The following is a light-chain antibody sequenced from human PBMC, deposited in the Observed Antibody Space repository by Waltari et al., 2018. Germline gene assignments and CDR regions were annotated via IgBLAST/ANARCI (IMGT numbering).Light chain of an antibody. V-gene: IGKV3-20*01. Sequence: EIVLTQSPGTLSLSPGERATLSCRASQSVNRNFLACYQQKPGQAPRLLIYDAYSRANAIPDRFSGSGSGTYFTLTISRLDPEDFAVYYCLRYGGGSFRTFGQGTKVEIK. CDR3: LRYGGGSFRT. CDR2: DAY. J-gene: IGKJ1*01. CDR1: QSVNRNF.